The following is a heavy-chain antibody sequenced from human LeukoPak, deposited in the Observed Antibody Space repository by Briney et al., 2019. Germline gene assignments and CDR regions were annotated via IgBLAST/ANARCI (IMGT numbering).Heavy chain of an antibody. V-gene: IGHV1-18*01. Sequence: ASVEVSCKTSGYIFTTYSITWVRQAPGQGLQWMGWISPYNGNTNYAQRLQGRVTLTTATSTSTAYMELRSLISDDTAVYYCARSNVDTSMTQIDYWGQGTLVTVSS. D-gene: IGHD5-18*01. CDR2: ISPYNGNT. CDR1: GYIFTTYS. CDR3: ARSNVDTSMTQIDY. J-gene: IGHJ4*02.